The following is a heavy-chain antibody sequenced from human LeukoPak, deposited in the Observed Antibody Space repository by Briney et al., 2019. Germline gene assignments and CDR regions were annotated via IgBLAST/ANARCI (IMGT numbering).Heavy chain of an antibody. J-gene: IGHJ3*02. V-gene: IGHV1-2*06. D-gene: IGHD3-10*01. Sequence: GASVKVSCKASGYTFTGYCMHWVRQAPGQGLEWMGRINPNSGGTNYAQKFQGRVTMTRDTSISTAYMELSRLRSDDTAVYYCARLAGSGSYSAFDIWGQGTMVNISS. CDR1: GYTFTGYC. CDR3: ARLAGSGSYSAFDI. CDR2: INPNSGGT.